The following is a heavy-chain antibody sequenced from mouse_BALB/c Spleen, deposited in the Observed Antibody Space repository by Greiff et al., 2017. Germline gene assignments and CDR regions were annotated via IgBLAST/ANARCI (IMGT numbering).Heavy chain of an antibody. Sequence: EVMLVESGGGLVQPGGSRKLSCAASGFTFSDYGMAWVRQAPGKGPEWVAFISNLAYSIYYADTVTGRFTISRENAKNTLYLEMSSLRSEDTAMYYCARDEGGYFDYWGQGTTLTVSS. CDR2: ISNLAYSI. CDR1: GFTFSDYG. CDR3: ARDEGGYFDY. J-gene: IGHJ2*01. V-gene: IGHV5-15*02.